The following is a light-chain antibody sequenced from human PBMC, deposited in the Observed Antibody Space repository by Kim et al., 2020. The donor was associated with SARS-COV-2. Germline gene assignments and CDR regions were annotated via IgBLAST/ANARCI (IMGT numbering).Light chain of an antibody. V-gene: IGLV10-54*04. CDR1: SNDVGNQG. CDR3: TAWDSSLSAYV. Sequence: RQTATLPCTGNSNDVGNQGAAWLQQHQGHPPKLLSYRNNNRPSGISERFSASRSGNTASLTITGLQPDDEADYYCTAWDSSLSAYVFGTGTKVTVL. CDR2: RNN. J-gene: IGLJ1*01.